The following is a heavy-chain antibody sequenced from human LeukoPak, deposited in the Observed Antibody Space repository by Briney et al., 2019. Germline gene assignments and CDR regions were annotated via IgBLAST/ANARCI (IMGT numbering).Heavy chain of an antibody. CDR3: ARVSIGGIVATIPSFDY. D-gene: IGHD5-12*01. J-gene: IGHJ4*02. V-gene: IGHV1-18*01. CDR1: GYTFTSYG. Sequence: ASVKVSCKASGYTFTSYGISWVRQAPGQGLEWMGWISAYNGNTNYAQKLQGRVTMTTDTSTSTAYMELRSLRSDDTAVYYCARVSIGGIVATIPSFDYWGQGTLVTVSS. CDR2: ISAYNGNT.